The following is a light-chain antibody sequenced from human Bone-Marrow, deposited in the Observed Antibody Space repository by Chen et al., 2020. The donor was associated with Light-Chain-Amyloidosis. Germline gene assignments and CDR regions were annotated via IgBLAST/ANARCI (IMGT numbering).Light chain of an antibody. CDR1: SGSIATNY. CDR3: QSYQGSSQGV. CDR2: EDD. Sequence: NFMLTQTHSVSEYPGKTVIIACTRSSGSIATNYVQWYQQRPGSSPTTVIYEDDKRPSGVSDRFSCSIDMSANSASLTISGLRTEDEADYYCQSYQGSSQGVFGGGTKLTVL. J-gene: IGLJ3*02. V-gene: IGLV6-57*01.